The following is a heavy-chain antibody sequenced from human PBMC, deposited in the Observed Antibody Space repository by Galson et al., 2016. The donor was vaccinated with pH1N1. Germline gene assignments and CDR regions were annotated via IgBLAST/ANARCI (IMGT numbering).Heavy chain of an antibody. J-gene: IGHJ6*02. Sequence: SLRLSCAASGFTFSSYWMSWVRQAPGKGLEWVAFISYDGSNKYYADSVKGRFTISRDNSKNTMYLQMNSLRAEDTAVYYCAISYDDFMDVWGQGTTVTVSS. V-gene: IGHV3-30*03. CDR3: AISYDDFMDV. D-gene: IGHD3-16*01. CDR1: GFTFSSYW. CDR2: ISYDGSNK.